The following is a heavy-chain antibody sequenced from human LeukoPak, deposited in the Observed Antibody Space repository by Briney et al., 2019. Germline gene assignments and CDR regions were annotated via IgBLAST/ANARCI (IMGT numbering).Heavy chain of an antibody. D-gene: IGHD3-22*01. CDR3: ARGPAYYYDSSGYYRSFYFDY. J-gene: IGHJ4*02. V-gene: IGHV4-59*11. CDR1: GDSISMHY. Sequence: SETLSLICSVSGDSISMHYWSWIRQPPGKGLEWIGYIDHTGSTNYNPSLNSRVTISVDKSKNQFSLKLKSVTAADTAVYYCARGPAYYYDSSGYYRSFYFDYWGQGTLVTVSS. CDR2: IDHTGST.